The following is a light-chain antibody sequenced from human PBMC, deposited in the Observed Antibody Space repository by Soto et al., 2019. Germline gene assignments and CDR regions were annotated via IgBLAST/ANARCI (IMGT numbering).Light chain of an antibody. CDR2: QVS. Sequence: DVVMIQSPLSLPVTLGQPASISCRSSQGLVHSDGATFLAWFQQRPGGSPRRLIYQVSNRDSGGPDKLSGSGSGTDFTLKISRVEAEDVGGDYGMQGAHRPYTFGQGTKLEI. J-gene: IGKJ2*01. CDR1: QGLVHSDGATF. V-gene: IGKV2-30*02. CDR3: MQGAHRPYT.